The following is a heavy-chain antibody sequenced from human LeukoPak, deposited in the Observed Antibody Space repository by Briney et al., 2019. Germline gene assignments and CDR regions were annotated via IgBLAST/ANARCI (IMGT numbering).Heavy chain of an antibody. CDR1: GGSFSGYY. J-gene: IGHJ5*02. V-gene: IGHV4-34*01. Sequence: SETLSLTCAVYGGSFSGYYWSWIRQPPGKGLEWIGEINHSGSTNYNPSLKSRVTISVDTSKNQFSLKLSSVTAADTAVYYCARGWARYGSGTNWFDPWGQGTLVTVSS. D-gene: IGHD3-10*01. CDR2: INHSGST. CDR3: ARGWARYGSGTNWFDP.